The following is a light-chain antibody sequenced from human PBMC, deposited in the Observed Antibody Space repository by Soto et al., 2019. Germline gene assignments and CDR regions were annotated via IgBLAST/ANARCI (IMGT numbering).Light chain of an antibody. J-gene: IGLJ1*01. V-gene: IGLV2-23*01. CDR1: SSDVGSYNL. CDR3: CSYAGSTTYV. CDR2: GGS. Sequence: QSALTQPASVSGSPGQSITISCTGTSSDVGSYNLVSWYQQHPGTAPKLMIYGGSKRPSGVSNRFSGSKSGNTASLTISGLQAEDEADYYCCSYAGSTTYVFGTGTKLTVL.